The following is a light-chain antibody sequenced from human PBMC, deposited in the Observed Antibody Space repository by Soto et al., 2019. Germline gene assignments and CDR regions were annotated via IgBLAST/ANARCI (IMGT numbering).Light chain of an antibody. Sequence: DIVMTQTPLSLPVSPGEPAAISCWASQSLLHSDGFNYLDWYVQKPGQSPQLLIYLGSNRDSGVPDRLSGSGSGTDFTLRISRVEADDVGVYYCMQALQTPTFGQGTRLEI. V-gene: IGKV2-28*01. CDR3: MQALQTPT. CDR2: LGS. CDR1: QSLLHSDGFNY. J-gene: IGKJ5*01.